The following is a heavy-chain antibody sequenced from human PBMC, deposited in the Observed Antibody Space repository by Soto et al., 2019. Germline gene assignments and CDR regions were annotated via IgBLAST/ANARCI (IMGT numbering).Heavy chain of an antibody. Sequence: QVQLQESGPGLVKPSETLSLTCTVSGGSVSSGSYYWSWIRQPPGKGLEWMGYIYYSGSTNYNPSLKSRVTISVDTSKNQFSLKLSSVTAADTAVYYCARNGYYYDSSGYYRHFDYWGQGTLVTVSS. D-gene: IGHD3-22*01. CDR3: ARNGYYYDSSGYYRHFDY. CDR1: GGSVSSGSYY. J-gene: IGHJ4*02. CDR2: IYYSGST. V-gene: IGHV4-61*01.